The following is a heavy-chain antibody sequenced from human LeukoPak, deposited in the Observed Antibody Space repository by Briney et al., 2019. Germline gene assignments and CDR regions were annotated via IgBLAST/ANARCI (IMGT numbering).Heavy chain of an antibody. V-gene: IGHV4-59*08. CDR3: ARHVAVTPRSRGYGMDV. Sequence: PSETLSLTCTVPGGSISSYYWSWIRQPPGKGLEWIGHIYYSGSTNYNPSLKSRVTIPVDTPKNQFSLKLSSVTAADTAVYYCARHVAVTPRSRGYGMDVWGQGTTVTVSS. J-gene: IGHJ6*02. CDR1: GGSISSYY. D-gene: IGHD2-21*02. CDR2: IYYSGST.